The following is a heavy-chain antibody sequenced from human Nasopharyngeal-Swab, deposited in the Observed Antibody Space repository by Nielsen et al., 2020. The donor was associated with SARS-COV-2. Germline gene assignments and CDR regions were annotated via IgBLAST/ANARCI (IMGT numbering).Heavy chain of an antibody. CDR1: GFDFSNDY. CDR3: AGTKYYDILTGQKDDAFDI. CDR2: IYSGGST. Sequence: GGSLRLSCAASGFDFSNDYLSWVRQAPGKGLEWVSVIYSGGSTYYADSVKGRFTISRDNSKNTLYLQMNSLRAEDTAVYYCAGTKYYDILTGQKDDAFDIWGQGTMVTVSS. D-gene: IGHD3-9*01. V-gene: IGHV3-53*01. J-gene: IGHJ3*02.